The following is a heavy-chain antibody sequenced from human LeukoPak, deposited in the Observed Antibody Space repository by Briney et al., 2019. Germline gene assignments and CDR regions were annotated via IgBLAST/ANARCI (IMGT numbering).Heavy chain of an antibody. CDR3: ARSRAYDYHFDN. D-gene: IGHD5-12*01. V-gene: IGHV4/OR15-8*02. CDR1: GGSIRSTSW. J-gene: IGHJ4*02. CDR2: ISLSGQT. Sequence: SETLSLTCGVSGGSIRSTSWWSWVRQPPGQGLEWIGEISLSGQTNYSPSLNGRVTMSLDESRNQLSLNLTSVTAADTAVYYCARSRAYDYHFDNWGQGTLVTVSS.